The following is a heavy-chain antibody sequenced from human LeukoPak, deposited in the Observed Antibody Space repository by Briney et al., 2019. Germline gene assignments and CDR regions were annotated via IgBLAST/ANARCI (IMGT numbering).Heavy chain of an antibody. V-gene: IGHV3-7*01. J-gene: IGHJ4*02. D-gene: IGHD6-19*01. CDR3: ARDLYSSGWCFDY. CDR2: IKQDGSEK. Sequence: PGGSLRLSCAASEFTFSNYNMNWVRQAPGKGLEWVANIKQDGSEKYYVDSVKGRFTISRDNAKNSLYLQMNSLRAEDTAVYYCARDLYSSGWCFDYWGQGTLVTVSS. CDR1: EFTFSNYN.